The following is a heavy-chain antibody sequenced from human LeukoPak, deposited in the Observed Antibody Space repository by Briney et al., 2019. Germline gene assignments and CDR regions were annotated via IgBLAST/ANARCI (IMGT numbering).Heavy chain of an antibody. D-gene: IGHD3-22*01. CDR2: ISYDGSKQ. Sequence: PGGSLRLSCEASGFSFLSYGMHWVRQAPGKGLEWVAFISYDGSKQHYGDSVKGRFSISRENSDNTLYLQMNSLRDEDTALYYCAKLAYDASGSSRPFFDIWGQGTMVTV. CDR3: AKLAYDASGSSRPFFDI. V-gene: IGHV3-30*02. J-gene: IGHJ3*02. CDR1: GFSFLSYG.